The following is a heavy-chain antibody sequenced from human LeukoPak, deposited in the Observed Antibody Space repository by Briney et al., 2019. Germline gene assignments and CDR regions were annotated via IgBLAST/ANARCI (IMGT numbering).Heavy chain of an antibody. D-gene: IGHD6-13*01. Sequence: PGGSLRLSCAASGFTFSSYAMSWVRQAPGKGLEWVSAISGSGGSTYYADSVKGRFTISRDNSKNTLYLQMNSLRAEDTAVYYCEIAAAGTGYYYYMDVWGKGTTVTVSS. CDR3: EIAAAGTGYYYYMDV. J-gene: IGHJ6*03. V-gene: IGHV3-23*01. CDR1: GFTFSSYA. CDR2: ISGSGGST.